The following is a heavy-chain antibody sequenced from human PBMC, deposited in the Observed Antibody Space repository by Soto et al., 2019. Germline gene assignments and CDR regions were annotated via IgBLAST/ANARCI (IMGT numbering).Heavy chain of an antibody. Sequence: PGGSLRLSCAASGFTFSSYSMNWVRQAPGKGLEWVSSISSSSSYIYYADSVKGRFTISRDNAKNSLYLQMNSLRAEDTAVYYCAREASDTALLYFDYWGQGTLVTVSS. CDR2: ISSSSSYI. V-gene: IGHV3-21*01. CDR1: GFTFSSYS. D-gene: IGHD5-18*01. CDR3: AREASDTALLYFDY. J-gene: IGHJ4*02.